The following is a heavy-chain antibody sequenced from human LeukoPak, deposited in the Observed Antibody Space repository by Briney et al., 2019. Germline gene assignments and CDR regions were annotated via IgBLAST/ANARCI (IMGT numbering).Heavy chain of an antibody. Sequence: GASVKVSCKAFNYTFTNYGVSWVRQAPGQRLEWVGWISTNNGDTKFAQKFQGRVTMTADTSTSTVYMELRSLRSDDTATYYCARETLGYLFDEYFDYWGQGTLVTVSS. J-gene: IGHJ4*02. CDR2: ISTNNGDT. D-gene: IGHD3-16*01. V-gene: IGHV1-18*01. CDR3: ARETLGYLFDEYFDY. CDR1: NYTFTNYG.